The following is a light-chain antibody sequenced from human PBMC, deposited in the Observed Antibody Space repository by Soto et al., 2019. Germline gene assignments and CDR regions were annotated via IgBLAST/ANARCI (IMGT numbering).Light chain of an antibody. CDR3: GTWDSSLSAPNWV. CDR1: SSDVGSCDY. Sequence: QSALTQPPSASGSPGQSVTISCTGTSSDVGSCDYVSWYQQRPGKAPKLVIYEVFKRPSGIPDRFSGSKSGTSATLGITGLQTGDEADYYCGTWDSSLSAPNWVFGGGTKLTVL. J-gene: IGLJ3*02. CDR2: EVF. V-gene: IGLV2-8*01.